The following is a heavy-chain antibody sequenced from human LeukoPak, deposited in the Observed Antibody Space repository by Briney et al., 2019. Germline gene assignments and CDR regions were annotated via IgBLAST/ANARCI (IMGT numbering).Heavy chain of an antibody. J-gene: IGHJ6*02. CDR3: ARDNYDVLGDLHYGLDA. Sequence: GGSLRLSCAASGFTFSSHWMSWVRQAPGKGLEWVASIKEDGSEKYYVDSVKGRFTISRDNAKNSLSLQMNSLRAEDSAVYYCARDNYDVLGDLHYGLDAWGQGTTVTVSS. CDR1: GFTFSSHW. V-gene: IGHV3-7*03. CDR2: IKEDGSEK. D-gene: IGHD3-16*01.